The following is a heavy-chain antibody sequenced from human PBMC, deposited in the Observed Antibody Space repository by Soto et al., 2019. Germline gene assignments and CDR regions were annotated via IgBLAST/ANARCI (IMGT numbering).Heavy chain of an antibody. CDR2: IIPIFGTA. CDR1: GGTFSSYA. D-gene: IGHD3-22*01. CDR3: AREMADSSDYFMFDY. V-gene: IGHV1-69*01. Sequence: QVQLVQSGAEVKKPGSSVKVSCKASGGTFSSYAISWVRQAPGQGLEWMGGIIPIFGTANYAQKFQGSVTITADESTSTAYMELSSLRSEDTAVYYCAREMADSSDYFMFDYWGQGTLVTVSS. J-gene: IGHJ4*02.